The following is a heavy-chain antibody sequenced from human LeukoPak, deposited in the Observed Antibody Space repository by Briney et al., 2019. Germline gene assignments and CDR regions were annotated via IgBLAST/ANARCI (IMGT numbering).Heavy chain of an antibody. CDR1: GFTFSSYA. V-gene: IGHV3-23*01. CDR2: ISGSGGST. D-gene: IGHD6-19*01. CDR3: AKDVGIAVAASLDY. Sequence: PGGSLRLSCAASGFTFSSYAMSWVRQAPGKGLEWVSAISGSGGSTYYADSVKGRFTISRDNSKNTLYLQMNSLRAEDTAVYYCAKDVGIAVAASLDYWGQGTLVTVSS. J-gene: IGHJ4*02.